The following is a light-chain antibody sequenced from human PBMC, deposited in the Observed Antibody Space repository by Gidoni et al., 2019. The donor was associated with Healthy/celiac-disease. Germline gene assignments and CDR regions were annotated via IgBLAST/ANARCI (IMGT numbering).Light chain of an antibody. CDR1: QDISNY. V-gene: IGKV1-33*01. Sequence: DIQMTQSPSSLSASVGDRVTITCQASQDISNYLNWYQQKPGKAPKLLIYDASNLETGVPSRFSGSGSGTDFTFTISSLQPEDIATYYCQQYDNLLPITFXQXTRLXIK. CDR3: QQYDNLLPIT. J-gene: IGKJ5*01. CDR2: DAS.